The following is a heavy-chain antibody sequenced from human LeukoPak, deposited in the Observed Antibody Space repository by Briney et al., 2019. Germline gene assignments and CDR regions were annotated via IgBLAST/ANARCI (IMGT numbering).Heavy chain of an antibody. J-gene: IGHJ6*03. CDR3: ARGFISSGWYYYMDI. V-gene: IGHV4-34*01. CDR2: INHSGST. D-gene: IGHD6-19*01. CDR1: GGSFSGYY. Sequence: PSETLSLTCAVYGGSFSGYYWSWIRQPPGKGLEWIGEINHSGSTNYNPSLKSRVTISVDTSKNQFSLKLSSVTAADTAVYYCARGFISSGWYYYMDIWGKGTTVTVSS.